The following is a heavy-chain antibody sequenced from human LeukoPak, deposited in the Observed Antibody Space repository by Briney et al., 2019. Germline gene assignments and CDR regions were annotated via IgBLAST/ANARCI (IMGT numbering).Heavy chain of an antibody. V-gene: IGHV3-23*01. CDR3: GKTTTGYSSGRNPAWPVDY. J-gene: IGHJ4*02. D-gene: IGHD6-19*01. CDR1: GFTFSSYA. Sequence: GGSLRLSCTASGFTFSSYAMYWVRQAPGKGLEWVSGIFGSGGSAHYADSVKGRFTISRDNSQNTVYLQMNSLRPEDTAVYYCGKTTTGYSSGRNPAWPVDYWGQGTLVTVSS. CDR2: IFGSGGSA.